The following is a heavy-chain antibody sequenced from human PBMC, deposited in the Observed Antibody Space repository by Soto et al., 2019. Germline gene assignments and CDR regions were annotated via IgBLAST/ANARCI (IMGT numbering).Heavy chain of an antibody. CDR1: GGSFSGYI. J-gene: IGHJ4*02. D-gene: IGHD3-22*01. CDR3: ARAYYDSSGYRSEFDY. CDR2: INHSGSA. V-gene: IGHV4-34*01. Sequence: PSETLSLTCDVYGGSFSGYIWTWIRQTPGKGLQWIGQINHSGSANYNPSLKSRVTISVDTSKNQFSLKLSSVTAADTAVYYCARAYYDSSGYRSEFDYWGQGTLVTVSS.